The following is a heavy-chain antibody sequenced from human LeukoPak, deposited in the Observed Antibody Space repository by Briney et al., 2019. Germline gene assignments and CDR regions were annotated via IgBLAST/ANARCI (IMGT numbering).Heavy chain of an antibody. CDR3: AKDQGYSSAWYSRDGFDM. D-gene: IGHD6-19*01. V-gene: IGHV3-64*01. CDR2: ISSNGGST. J-gene: IGHJ3*02. CDR1: GFTFSIAW. Sequence: GGSLRLSCAASGFTFSIAWMSWVRQAPGKGLEYVSVISSNGGSTYYANSVKGRFTISRDDSKSIAYLQMNSLKTEDTAVYYCAKDQGYSSAWYSRDGFDMWGQGTMVTVSS.